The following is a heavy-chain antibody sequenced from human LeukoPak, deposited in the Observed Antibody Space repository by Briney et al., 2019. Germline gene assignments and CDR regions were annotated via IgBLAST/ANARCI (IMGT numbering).Heavy chain of an antibody. CDR1: GFTFSSYA. CDR2: ISGSGGST. J-gene: IGHJ4*02. Sequence: GGSLRLSCAASGFTFSSYAMSWVRQAPGKGLEWVSAISGSGGSTYYADSVKGRFTISRDNSKNTLYLQMNSLRAEDTAVYYCAKRLLRHDSSGYYRGGGFDYWGQGTLATVSS. D-gene: IGHD3-22*01. CDR3: AKRLLRHDSSGYYRGGGFDY. V-gene: IGHV3-23*01.